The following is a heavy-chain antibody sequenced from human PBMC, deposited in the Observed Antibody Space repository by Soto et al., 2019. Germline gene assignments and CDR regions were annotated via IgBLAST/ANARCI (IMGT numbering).Heavy chain of an antibody. V-gene: IGHV3-11*01. CDR1: GLTFSDHY. Sequence: QVQLVESGGGLVKPGGSLRLSCAASGLTFSDHYMTWIRQAPGKGLEWISYISSSAGTIYYADSVKGRFTISRDNAKNSLYLQMTNLRDEDTAVYYCARAPYFGSGTYYYYALDVWGQGTTVTVSS. D-gene: IGHD3-10*01. CDR2: ISSSAGTI. CDR3: ARAPYFGSGTYYYYALDV. J-gene: IGHJ6*02.